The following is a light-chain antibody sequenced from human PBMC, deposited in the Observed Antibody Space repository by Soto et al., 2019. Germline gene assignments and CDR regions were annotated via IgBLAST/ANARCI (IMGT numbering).Light chain of an antibody. J-gene: IGLJ1*01. CDR1: KLGDRY. V-gene: IGLV3-1*01. CDR2: QDN. Sequence: SYELTQPPSVSVSPGQTVSITCSGDKLGDRYAFWYQQKPGQSPVLVIYQDNKRPSGIPERFSGSNSGNTATLTISGTQAMDEADYYCQAWTSSTAYVFGTGTKVTVL. CDR3: QAWTSSTAYV.